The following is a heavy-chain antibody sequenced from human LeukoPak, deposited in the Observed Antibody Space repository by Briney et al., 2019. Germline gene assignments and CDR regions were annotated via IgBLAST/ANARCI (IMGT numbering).Heavy chain of an antibody. CDR3: ARGEWELNAFDI. CDR1: GYSFTSDD. Sequence: ASVKVSCEASGYSFTSDDNNWLRRATRQGRERWGWMNPNSGNTGYAQKFQGRVTITRNTSISTAYMELSSLRSEDTAVYYCARGEWELNAFDIWDQGTMVTVSS. D-gene: IGHD1-26*01. V-gene: IGHV1-8*03. J-gene: IGHJ3*02. CDR2: MNPNSGNT.